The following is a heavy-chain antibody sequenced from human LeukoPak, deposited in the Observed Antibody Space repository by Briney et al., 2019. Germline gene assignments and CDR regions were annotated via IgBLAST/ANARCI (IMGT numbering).Heavy chain of an antibody. Sequence: GASVKVSCKASGGTFSSYAISWVRQAPGQGLEWMGGIIPIFGTANYAQKFQGRVTITADESTSTAYMELSSLRSKDTAVYYCARDRRTYSSGWYDYWGQGTLVTVSS. V-gene: IGHV1-69*13. D-gene: IGHD6-19*01. J-gene: IGHJ4*02. CDR3: ARDRRTYSSGWYDY. CDR2: IIPIFGTA. CDR1: GGTFSSYA.